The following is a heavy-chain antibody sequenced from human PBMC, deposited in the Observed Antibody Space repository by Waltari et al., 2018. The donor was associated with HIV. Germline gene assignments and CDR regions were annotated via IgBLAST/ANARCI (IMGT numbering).Heavy chain of an antibody. D-gene: IGHD3-22*01. V-gene: IGHV4-59*01. CDR1: GGSISSYY. Sequence: QVQLQESGPGLVKPSETLSLTCTVSGGSISSYYWSWIRQPPGKGLEGSGYIYYSGSTNYNPSLKSRVTRSVDTSKNQFSLKLSAVTAADTAVYYCARGPYDSSGYYSSWGQGTLVTVSS. CDR2: IYYSGST. J-gene: IGHJ5*02. CDR3: ARGPYDSSGYYSS.